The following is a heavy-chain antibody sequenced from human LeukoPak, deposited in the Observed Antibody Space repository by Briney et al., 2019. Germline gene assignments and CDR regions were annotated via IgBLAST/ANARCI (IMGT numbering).Heavy chain of an antibody. CDR2: ISYDGSNK. CDR1: GFTFSSYA. V-gene: IGHV3-30-3*01. Sequence: GGSLRLSCAASGFTFSSYAMHWVRQAPGKGLEWVAVISYDGSNKYYADSVKGRFTISRDNSKNTLYLQMNSLRAEDTAVYYCARGHTEYSSGWYANYWGQGTLVTVSS. D-gene: IGHD6-19*01. CDR3: ARGHTEYSSGWYANY. J-gene: IGHJ4*02.